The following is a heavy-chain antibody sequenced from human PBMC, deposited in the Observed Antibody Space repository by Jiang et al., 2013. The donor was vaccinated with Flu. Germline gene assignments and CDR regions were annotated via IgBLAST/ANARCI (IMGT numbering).Heavy chain of an antibody. J-gene: IGHJ3*02. CDR3: ASSYDSSGYTDVDDAFDI. CDR2: INHSGST. D-gene: IGHD3-22*01. Sequence: TCAVYGGSFSGYYWSWIHQPPGKGLEWIGEINHSGSTNYNPSLKSRVTISVDTSKNQFSLKLSSVTAADTAVYYCASSYDSSGYTDVDDAFDIWGQGTMVTVSS. CDR1: GGSFSGYY. V-gene: IGHV4-34*01.